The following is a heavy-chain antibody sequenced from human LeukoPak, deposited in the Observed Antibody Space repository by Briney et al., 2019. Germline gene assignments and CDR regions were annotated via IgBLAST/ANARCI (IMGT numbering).Heavy chain of an antibody. CDR3: ARGGIAAAGSLCY. CDR1: GFSFSNYG. V-gene: IGHV3-30*03. Sequence: GGSLRLSCAASGFSFSNYGMHWVRQAPGKGLEWVAVISYDGSKKYYADSVRGRFTISRDNSKNTLYLQMNSLRPEDTAVYYCARGGIAAAGSLCYWGQGTLVTVSS. D-gene: IGHD6-13*01. J-gene: IGHJ4*02. CDR2: ISYDGSKK.